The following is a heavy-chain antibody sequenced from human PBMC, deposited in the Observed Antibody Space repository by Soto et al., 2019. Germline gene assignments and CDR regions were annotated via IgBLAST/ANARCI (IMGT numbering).Heavy chain of an antibody. J-gene: IGHJ4*02. D-gene: IGHD3-22*01. CDR3: ARDGSAYYYDSSGYYYGC. Sequence: AAGVTSSSFWKSRVRQAHRKRLEWVANIKQDGSEKYYVDSVKGRFTISRDNAKNSLYLQMNSLRAEDTAVYYCARDGSAYYYDSSGYYYGCWGQGTLVTVSS. CDR2: IKQDGSEK. CDR1: GVTSSSFW. V-gene: IGHV3-7*05.